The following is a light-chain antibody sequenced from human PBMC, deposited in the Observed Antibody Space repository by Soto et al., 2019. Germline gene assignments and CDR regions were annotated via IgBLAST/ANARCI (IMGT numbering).Light chain of an antibody. V-gene: IGLV2-14*01. CDR3: SSYTSRSTLV. J-gene: IGLJ1*01. CDR1: SSDVGGYNY. CDR2: EVS. Sequence: QSALTQPASVSESPGQSITISCTGTSSDVGGYNYVSWYQQHPGEAPKVIIYEVSIRPSGVSDRFSGSKSGNTASLTISGLQAVDEASYYCSSYTSRSTLVFGTGTKLTVL.